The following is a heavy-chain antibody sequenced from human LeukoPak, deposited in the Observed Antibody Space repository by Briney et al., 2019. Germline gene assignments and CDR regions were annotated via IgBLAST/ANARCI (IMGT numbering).Heavy chain of an antibody. V-gene: IGHV4-30-2*01. CDR1: GRPISSRGYY. CDR2: IYHNGTT. CDR3: ARWVDY. Sequence: SQTLSLTCTVSGRPISSRGYYSSSIRQPPGRGLEWTGYIYHNGTTYYNPYLNSQVTISVDRSKNQLSLQLTSVAAEDTAVYFCARWVDYWGQGTMVTVSS. J-gene: IGHJ4*02.